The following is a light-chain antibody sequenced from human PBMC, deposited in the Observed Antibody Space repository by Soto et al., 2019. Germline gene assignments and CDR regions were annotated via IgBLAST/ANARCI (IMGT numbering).Light chain of an antibody. CDR3: AAWDDTLNGLV. V-gene: IGLV1-47*01. CDR2: RAS. CDR1: SSNIGSNY. Sequence: QSVLTQPASASGTPGQRVTISCSGSSSNIGSNYVYWYQQVPGTAPRLLMYRASQRPSGVPDRFSGSKSGTSASLAISGLRYEDEADYYCAAWDDTLNGLVFGGGTKLTVL. J-gene: IGLJ2*01.